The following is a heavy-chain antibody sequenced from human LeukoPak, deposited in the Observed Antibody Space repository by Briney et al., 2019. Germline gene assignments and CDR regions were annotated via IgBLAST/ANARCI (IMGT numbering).Heavy chain of an antibody. CDR1: GFTFSHYA. CDR3: AKAEGYDILTGLDY. CDR2: ISFDGTNK. D-gene: IGHD3-9*01. J-gene: IGHJ4*02. Sequence: GGSLRLSCAASGFTFSHYAMHWVRQAPGKGLEWVAIISFDGTNKYYADSAKGRFTISRDNSKNTLYLQMNSLRTEDTAVYYCAKAEGYDILTGLDYWGQGTLVTVSS. V-gene: IGHV3-30*18.